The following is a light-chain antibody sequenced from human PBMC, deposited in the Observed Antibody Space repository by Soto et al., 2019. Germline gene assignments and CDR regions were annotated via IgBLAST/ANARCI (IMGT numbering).Light chain of an antibody. CDR2: GAS. CDR3: QQLNTLPFT. J-gene: IGKJ5*01. Sequence: DIQMTQSPSSLSASVGDSVTITCRASQSIKSYLNWYQQKPGKAPKLLIYGASTLQSGVPSRFSGRGSGTEFTLTISGLLPEDFATYHCQQLNTLPFTFGQGTRLEI. CDR1: QSIKSY. V-gene: IGKV1-9*01.